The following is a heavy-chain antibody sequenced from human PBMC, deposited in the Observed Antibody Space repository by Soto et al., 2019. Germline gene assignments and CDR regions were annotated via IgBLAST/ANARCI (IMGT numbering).Heavy chain of an antibody. Sequence: ASVKVSCKASGYTFTSYAMHWVRQAPGQRLEWMGWINAGNGNTKYSQKFQGRVTITRDTSASTAYMELSSLRSEDTAVYYCAGELQNHSIVVVIVAGYDAFDIWGKGTMVTVSS. D-gene: IGHD3-22*01. CDR1: GYTFTSYA. J-gene: IGHJ3*02. CDR2: INAGNGNT. V-gene: IGHV1-3*01. CDR3: AGELQNHSIVVVIVAGYDAFDI.